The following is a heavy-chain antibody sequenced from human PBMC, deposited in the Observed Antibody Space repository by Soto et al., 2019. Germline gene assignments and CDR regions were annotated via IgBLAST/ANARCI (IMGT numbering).Heavy chain of an antibody. CDR2: ISGSGGST. CDR1: GFTFSSYA. CDR3: AKSNGWYAEFDY. J-gene: IGHJ4*02. Sequence: EVQLLESGGGLVQPGGSLRLSCAASGFTFSSYAMSWVCQAPGKGLEWVSAISGSGGSTYYADSVKGRFTFSRDNSKNTLYLQMNSLRAEDTAVYYCAKSNGWYAEFDYWGQGTLVTVSS. V-gene: IGHV3-23*01. D-gene: IGHD6-19*01.